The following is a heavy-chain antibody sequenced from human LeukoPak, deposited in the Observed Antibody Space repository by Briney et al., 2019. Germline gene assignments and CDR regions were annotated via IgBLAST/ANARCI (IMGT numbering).Heavy chain of an antibody. D-gene: IGHD3-22*01. J-gene: IGHJ6*02. CDR2: ISYDGSNK. CDR3: ARMGGYYDSSGYWDYYGMDV. CDR1: GFTFSSYG. Sequence: PGGSLRLSCAASGFTFSSYGMHWVRQAPGKGLEWVAVISYDGSNKYYADSVEGRFTISRDNSKNTLYLQMNSLRAEDTAVYYCARMGGYYDSSGYWDYYGMDVWGQGTTVTVSS. V-gene: IGHV3-30*03.